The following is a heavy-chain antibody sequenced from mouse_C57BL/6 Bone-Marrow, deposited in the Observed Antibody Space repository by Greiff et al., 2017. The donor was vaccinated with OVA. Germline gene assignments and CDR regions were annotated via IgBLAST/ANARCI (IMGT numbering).Heavy chain of an antibody. Sequence: EVQGVESGEGLVKPGGSLKLSCAASGFTFSSYAMSWVRQTPEKRLEWVAYISSGGDYIYYADTVKGRFTISRDNARNTLYLQMSSLKSEYTAMYYCTRGNWDGGFAYWGQGTLVTVSA. V-gene: IGHV5-9-1*02. J-gene: IGHJ3*01. D-gene: IGHD4-1*01. CDR1: GFTFSSYA. CDR3: TRGNWDGGFAY. CDR2: ISSGGDYI.